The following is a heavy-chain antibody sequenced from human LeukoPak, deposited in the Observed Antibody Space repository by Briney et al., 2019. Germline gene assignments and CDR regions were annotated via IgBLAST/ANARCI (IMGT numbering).Heavy chain of an antibody. CDR3: ARDPSSFSGFFDY. D-gene: IGHD6-19*01. CDR2: IKSKTDGGTT. CDR1: GFTFSNAW. V-gene: IGHV3-15*01. Sequence: PGGSLRLSCAASGFTFSNAWMSWVRQAPGKGLEWVGRIKSKTDGGTTDYAAPVKGRFTISRDDSKNTLYLQMNGLRAEDTAVYYCARDPSSFSGFFDYWGQGILVTVSS. J-gene: IGHJ4*02.